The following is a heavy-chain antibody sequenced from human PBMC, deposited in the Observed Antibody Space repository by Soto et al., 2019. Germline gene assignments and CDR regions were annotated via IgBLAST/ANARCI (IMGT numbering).Heavy chain of an antibody. D-gene: IGHD3-16*01. CDR3: ATRVTRYYYMDV. CDR1: GGSFSEYY. J-gene: IGHJ6*03. Sequence: SETLSLTCAVYGGSFSEYYWTWIRQPPGKGLEWIGEINHSGSTNYNPSLKSRVTISMDTSRKQFSLKLSSVTAADTAVYYCATRVTRYYYMDVWGKGTPVTVSS. CDR2: INHSGST. V-gene: IGHV4-34*01.